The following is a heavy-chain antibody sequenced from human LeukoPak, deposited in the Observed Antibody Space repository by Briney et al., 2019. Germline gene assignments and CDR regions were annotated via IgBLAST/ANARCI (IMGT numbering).Heavy chain of an antibody. CDR3: ARGGNRFGGFYFDY. J-gene: IGHJ4*02. CDR1: ADSLSSGGHY. Sequence: PSQTLSLTCTVSADSLSSGGHYWAWIRQFPGKGLESIGFIHHSGRSRHNPSLKDRVAISVDTSRKQFALKLSSVTAADAAMYYCARGGNRFGGFYFDYWGQGIQVIVSS. CDR2: IHHSGRS. V-gene: IGHV4-31*03. D-gene: IGHD3-10*01.